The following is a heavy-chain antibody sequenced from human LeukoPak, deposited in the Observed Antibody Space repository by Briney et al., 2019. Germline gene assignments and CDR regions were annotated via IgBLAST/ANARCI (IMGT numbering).Heavy chain of an antibody. Sequence: PSETLSLTCAVSGGSISSSNWWSWVRQPPGKGLEWIGEIYHSGSTNYNPSLKSRVTISVDTSKNQFSLKLSSVTAADTAVYYCAGKGGYSSGWYRAPRYYGMDVWGQGTTVTVSS. J-gene: IGHJ6*02. CDR1: GGSISSSNW. V-gene: IGHV4-4*02. D-gene: IGHD6-19*01. CDR3: AGKGGYSSGWYRAPRYYGMDV. CDR2: IYHSGST.